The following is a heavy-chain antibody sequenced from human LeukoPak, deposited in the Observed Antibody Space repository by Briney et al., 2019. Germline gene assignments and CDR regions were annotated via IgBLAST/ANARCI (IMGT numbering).Heavy chain of an antibody. Sequence: GGSLRLSCAASGFTLSSNYMSWVRPAAGKGLEWVSVIYSGGSTYYAGSVKGRFTISRDNSKNTLYLQMNSLRAEDTAVYYCARGVPAAIYYFEYWGQGTLVTVSS. CDR3: ARGVPAAIYYFEY. D-gene: IGHD2-2*01. J-gene: IGHJ4*02. V-gene: IGHV3-66*01. CDR2: IYSGGST. CDR1: GFTLSSNY.